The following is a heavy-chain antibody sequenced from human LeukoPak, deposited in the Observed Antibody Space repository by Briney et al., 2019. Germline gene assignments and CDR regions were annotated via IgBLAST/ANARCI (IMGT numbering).Heavy chain of an antibody. CDR3: ARARESGYDDWADY. CDR1: GFTFDDYG. Sequence: PGGSLRLSCAASGFTFDDYGMSWVRQAPGKGLEWVSGINWNGGSTGYADSVKGRFTISRDNAKNSLYLQMNSLRAEDTALYYCARARESGYDDWADYWGRGTLVTVSS. D-gene: IGHD5-12*01. J-gene: IGHJ4*02. CDR2: INWNGGST. V-gene: IGHV3-20*04.